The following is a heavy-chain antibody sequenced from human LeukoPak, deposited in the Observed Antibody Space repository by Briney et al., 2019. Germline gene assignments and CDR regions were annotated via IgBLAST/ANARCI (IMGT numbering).Heavy chain of an antibody. CDR2: IYYSGST. CDR3: ARARVEYYGMDV. V-gene: IGHV4-59*12. CDR1: GGSISSYY. Sequence: SETLSLTCTVSGGSISSYYWSWIRQPPGKGLEWIGYIYYSGSTNYNPSLKSRVTISVDTSKNQFSLKLSSVTAADTAVHYCARARVEYYGMDVWGQGTTVTVSS. J-gene: IGHJ6*02.